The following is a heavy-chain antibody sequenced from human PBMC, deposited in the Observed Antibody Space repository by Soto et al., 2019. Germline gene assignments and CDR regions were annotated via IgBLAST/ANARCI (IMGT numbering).Heavy chain of an antibody. CDR2: IYYSGST. V-gene: IGHV4-30-4*01. CDR1: GGSSSSGDYY. CDR3: ARVSNYYDSSGFFDY. D-gene: IGHD3-22*01. J-gene: IGHJ4*02. Sequence: SETLSLTCTVSGGSSSSGDYYWSWIRQPPGKGLEWIGYIYYSGSTYYNPSLKSRVTISVDTSKNQFSLKLSSVTAADTAVYYCARVSNYYDSSGFFDYWGQGTLVTVS.